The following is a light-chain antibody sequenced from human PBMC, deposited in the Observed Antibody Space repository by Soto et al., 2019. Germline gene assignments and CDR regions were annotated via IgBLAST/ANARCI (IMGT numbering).Light chain of an antibody. CDR3: RSYTTSTYV. J-gene: IGLJ1*01. V-gene: IGLV2-14*03. Sequence: QSALTQPASVSGSPGQSITISCTGTSSDVGGYNYVSWYQQHPDKAPKLIIYEVSNRPSGVSNRFSGSKSGNTASLTISGLWAEDEADYYCRSYTTSTYVFGTGTKVTVL. CDR2: EVS. CDR1: SSDVGGYNY.